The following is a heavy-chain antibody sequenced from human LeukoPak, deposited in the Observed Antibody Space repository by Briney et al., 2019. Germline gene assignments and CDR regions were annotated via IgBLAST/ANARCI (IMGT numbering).Heavy chain of an antibody. Sequence: SETLSLTCTVSGGSIGSSSYYWGWIRQPPGKGLEWIGSIYYSGSTYYNPSLKSRVTISVDTSKNQFSLKLSSVTAADTAVYYCARGQRGGIFGVATLHFDYWGQGTLVTVSS. CDR1: GGSIGSSSYY. V-gene: IGHV4-39*07. J-gene: IGHJ4*02. CDR2: IYYSGST. CDR3: ARGQRGGIFGVATLHFDY. D-gene: IGHD3-3*01.